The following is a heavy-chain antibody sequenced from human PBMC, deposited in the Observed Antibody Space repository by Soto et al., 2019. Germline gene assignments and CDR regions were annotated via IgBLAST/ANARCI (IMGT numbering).Heavy chain of an antibody. CDR1: GGSISSSNW. CDR3: ARASEGRGFQTNE. J-gene: IGHJ4*02. CDR2: ISHSGST. D-gene: IGHD3-22*01. V-gene: IGHV4-4*02. Sequence: PSETLSLTCDVSGGSISSSNWWSWVRQPPGKGLEWIGEISHSGSTNYNPSPKSRVIISVDKSKNQFSLKLNSVTAADTAVYYCARASEGRGFQTNEWGQGTLVTVSS.